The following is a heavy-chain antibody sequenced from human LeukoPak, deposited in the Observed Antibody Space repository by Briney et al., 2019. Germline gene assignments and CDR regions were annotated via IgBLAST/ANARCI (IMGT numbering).Heavy chain of an antibody. J-gene: IGHJ4*02. V-gene: IGHV3-11*01. CDR1: GFTFSDYY. CDR3: ARAGSDNYYDSSGYNDY. D-gene: IGHD3-22*01. CDR2: ISSSGSTI. Sequence: KPGGSLRLSCAASGFTFSDYYMSWIRQAPGKGLEWVSYISSSGSTIYYADSVKGRFTISRDNAKNSLYLQMNSLRAEDTAVYYRARAGSDNYYDSSGYNDYWGQGTLVTVSS.